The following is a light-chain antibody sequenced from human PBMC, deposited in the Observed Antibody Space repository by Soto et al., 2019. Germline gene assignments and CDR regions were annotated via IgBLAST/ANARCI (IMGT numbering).Light chain of an antibody. CDR1: SSDVGGYDY. Sequence: QSVLTQPASVSGSPGQSITISCTGTSSDVGGYDYVSWYQQHPGKAPKILIYDVSNRPSGVSNRFSGSKSDNTASLTISGLQAEDEADYYCSSYRRSSSSYVFGTGTKVTVL. CDR2: DVS. CDR3: SSYRRSSSSYV. V-gene: IGLV2-14*01. J-gene: IGLJ1*01.